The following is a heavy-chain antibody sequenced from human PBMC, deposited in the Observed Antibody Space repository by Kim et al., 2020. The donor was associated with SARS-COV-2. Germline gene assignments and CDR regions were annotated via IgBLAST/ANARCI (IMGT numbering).Heavy chain of an antibody. J-gene: IGHJ6*02. CDR3: ARVNDAVVRGVIHHATYGMDV. CDR2: ISSSGSTI. Sequence: GGSLRLSCAASGFTFSDYYMSWIRQAPGKGLEWVSYISSSGSTIYYADSVKGRFTISRDNAKNSLYLQMNSLRAEDTAVYYCARVNDAVVRGVIHHATYGMDVWGQGTTVTVSS. V-gene: IGHV3-11*01. CDR1: GFTFSDYY. D-gene: IGHD3-10*01.